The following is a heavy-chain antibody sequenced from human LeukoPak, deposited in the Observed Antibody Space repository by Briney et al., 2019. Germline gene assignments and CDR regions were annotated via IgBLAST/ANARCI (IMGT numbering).Heavy chain of an antibody. J-gene: IGHJ4*02. CDR3: TRDSPHVSEGY. CDR1: GFIFGDYA. Sequence: GGSLRLSCTTSGFIFGDYAMSWVRQAPGKGLQWVGFIRSKAYGGTTEYAASVEGRFTVSRDDSKNIAYLQMNSLTIEDTAVYYCTRDSPHVSEGYWGQGTLVTVSS. V-gene: IGHV3-49*04. D-gene: IGHD2/OR15-2a*01. CDR2: IRSKAYGGTT.